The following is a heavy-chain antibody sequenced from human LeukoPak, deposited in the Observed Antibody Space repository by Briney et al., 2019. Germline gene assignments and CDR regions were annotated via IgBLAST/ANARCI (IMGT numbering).Heavy chain of an antibody. CDR1: GGSISSYY. CDR3: ARDLYNWNS. J-gene: IGHJ4*02. V-gene: IGHV4-59*01. D-gene: IGHD1-20*01. CDR2: SYYSGNT. Sequence: SETLSLTCTVSGGSISSYYWRWIRQPPGKGREWVGYSYYSGNTNYNPSLKSRVTISVDTSKNQFSLKLSSVTAADTAVYYCARDLYNWNSWGQGTLVTVSS.